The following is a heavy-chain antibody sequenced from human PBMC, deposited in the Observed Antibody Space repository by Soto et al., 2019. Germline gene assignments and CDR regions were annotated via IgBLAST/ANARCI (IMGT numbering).Heavy chain of an antibody. J-gene: IGHJ5*02. CDR2: INPNSGGT. CDR1: GYTFTGYY. D-gene: IGHD3-3*01. Sequence: ASVKVSCKASGYTFTGYYMHWVRQAPGQGLEWMGWINPNSGGTNYAQKFQGRVTMTRDTSISTAYMELSRLRSDDTAVYYCARGGGITIFGVVQTWFDPWGQGTLVTVSS. V-gene: IGHV1-2*02. CDR3: ARGGGITIFGVVQTWFDP.